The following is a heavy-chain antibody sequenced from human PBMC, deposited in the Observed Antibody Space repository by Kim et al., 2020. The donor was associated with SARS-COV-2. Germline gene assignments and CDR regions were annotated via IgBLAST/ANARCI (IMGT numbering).Heavy chain of an antibody. Sequence: GGSLRLSCAASGFTFSTYAMNWVRQAPGKGPEWVSVISNSGDTTYYADSVKGRFTISRDNSKDTLYLQMNSLRAEDTAIYYCAKRGRGNSGWEWFDPWGQGTLVTVSS. CDR1: GFTFSTYA. D-gene: IGHD6-19*01. J-gene: IGHJ5*02. CDR3: AKRGRGNSGWEWFDP. CDR2: ISNSGDTT. V-gene: IGHV3-23*01.